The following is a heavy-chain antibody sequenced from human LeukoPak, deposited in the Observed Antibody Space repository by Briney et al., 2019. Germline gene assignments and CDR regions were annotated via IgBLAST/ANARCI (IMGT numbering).Heavy chain of an antibody. J-gene: IGHJ6*02. Sequence: RGCLRLSCAVSGFTFSGYEMNWVRQAAGKGLEWVSYISSSGSTIYYADSGKGRFTISRDNAKNSLYLQMNSLRAEDTAVYYCARGGDYGMDVWGQGTTVTVSS. CDR3: ARGGDYGMDV. CDR2: ISSSGSTI. CDR1: GFTFSGYE. V-gene: IGHV3-48*03.